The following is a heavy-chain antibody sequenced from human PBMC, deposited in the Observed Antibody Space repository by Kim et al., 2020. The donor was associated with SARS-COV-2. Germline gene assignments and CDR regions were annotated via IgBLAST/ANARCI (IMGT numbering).Heavy chain of an antibody. CDR1: GFTFDDYT. J-gene: IGHJ6*02. V-gene: IGHV3-43*01. CDR3: AKDISGYSYGLYYYYGMAV. D-gene: IGHD5-18*01. CDR2: ISWDGGST. Sequence: GGSLRLSCAASGFTFDDYTMHWVRQAPGKGLEWVSLISWDGGSTYYADSVKGRFTISRDNTKNSLYLQMNSLRNEDTALYYCAKDISGYSYGLYYYYGMAVWGQGTTVTVSS.